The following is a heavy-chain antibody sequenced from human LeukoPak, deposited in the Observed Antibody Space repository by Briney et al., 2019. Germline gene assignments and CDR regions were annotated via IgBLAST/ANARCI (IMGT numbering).Heavy chain of an antibody. Sequence: GGSLRLSCAASGFTFSNSAMSWVHQAPGKGLEWVSTLSGSGITTYYADSVKGRFTISRDNSKNTLYLQMNSLRAEDTAVYYCAKGIYSSGWSYFDYWGQGTLVTVSS. CDR1: GFTFSNSA. CDR3: AKGIYSSGWSYFDY. V-gene: IGHV3-23*01. CDR2: LSGSGITT. D-gene: IGHD6-19*01. J-gene: IGHJ4*02.